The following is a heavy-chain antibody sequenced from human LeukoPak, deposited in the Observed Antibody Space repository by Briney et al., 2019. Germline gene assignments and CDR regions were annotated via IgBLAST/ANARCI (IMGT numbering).Heavy chain of an antibody. Sequence: PSETLSLTCTVSGGSISSYYWSWIRQPAGKGLEWIGRIYTSGSTNYNPSLKSRVTMSVDTSKNQFSLKLSSVTAADTAVYYCARDGRELMANWFDPWGQGTLVTVSS. CDR2: IYTSGST. D-gene: IGHD1-26*01. CDR3: ARDGRELMANWFDP. V-gene: IGHV4-4*07. J-gene: IGHJ5*02. CDR1: GGSISSYY.